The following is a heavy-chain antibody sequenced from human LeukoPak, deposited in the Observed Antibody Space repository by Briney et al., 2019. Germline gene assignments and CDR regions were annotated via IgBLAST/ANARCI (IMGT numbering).Heavy chain of an antibody. CDR2: IYTSGST. J-gene: IGHJ6*03. CDR3: ARARGSMHRYSYESYYYYYMDV. V-gene: IGHV4-4*07. D-gene: IGHD5-18*01. CDR1: GGSISSYY. Sequence: PSETLSLTCTVSGGSISSYYWSWIRQPAGKGLEWIGRIYTSGSTNYNPSLKSRVTMSVDTSKNQFSLKLSSVTAADTAVYYCARARGSMHRYSYESYYYYYMDVWGKGTTVTISS.